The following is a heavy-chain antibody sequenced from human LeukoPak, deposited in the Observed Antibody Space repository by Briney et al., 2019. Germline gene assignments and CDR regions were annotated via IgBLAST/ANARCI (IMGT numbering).Heavy chain of an antibody. V-gene: IGHV4-30-4*01. CDR1: GGSITSGNYY. D-gene: IGHD6-6*01. CDR3: ARKYPDHWFDP. CDR2: IFYTGST. Sequence: TLSLTCTVSGGSITSGNYYWSWIRQPPGKGLEWIGYIFYTGSTNYSPSLKSRVSISVDTFKNQFSLKLCSVTAADTAVYYCARKYPDHWFDPWGQGTLVTVSS. J-gene: IGHJ5*02.